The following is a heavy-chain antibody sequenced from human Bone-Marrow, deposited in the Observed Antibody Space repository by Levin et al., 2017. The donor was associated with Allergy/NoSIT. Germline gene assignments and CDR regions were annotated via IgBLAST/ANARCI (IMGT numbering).Heavy chain of an antibody. J-gene: IGHJ4*02. V-gene: IGHV3-23*01. CDR2: ISGSGGST. D-gene: IGHD5-24*01. CDR1: GFTFSSYA. Sequence: GGSLRLSCAASGFTFSSYAMSWVRQAPGKGLEWVSAISGSGGSTYYADSVKGRFTISRDNSKNTLYLQMNSLRAEDTAVYYCAKFNGDGYDTGDGDYFDYWGQGTLVTVSS. CDR3: AKFNGDGYDTGDGDYFDY.